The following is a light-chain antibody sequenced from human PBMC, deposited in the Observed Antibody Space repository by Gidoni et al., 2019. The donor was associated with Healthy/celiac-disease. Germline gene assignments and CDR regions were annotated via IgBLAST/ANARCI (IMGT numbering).Light chain of an antibody. CDR2: LSS. J-gene: IGKJ4*01. CDR1: QSLLHSNGSKY. V-gene: IGKV2-28*01. CDR3: VQALQTLT. Sequence: DIVMTPAPPPPTVTPEEPASIPCRSSQSLLHSNGSKYLDWYLQKQGQSPQLLSYLSSNRASGVPDRFSGSGSGTDFTLKISRVEAEDVGVYYCVQALQTLTFGGGTKVEIK.